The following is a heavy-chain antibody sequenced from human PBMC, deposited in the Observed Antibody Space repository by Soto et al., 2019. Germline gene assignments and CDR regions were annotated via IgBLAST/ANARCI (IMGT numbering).Heavy chain of an antibody. V-gene: IGHV3-74*01. CDR3: ARIKKTGYFDWPYFDY. Sequence: PGGSLRLSCAASGFTFSSYWMHWVRQAPGKGLVWVSRINSDGSSTSYADSVKGRFTISRDNAKNTLYLQMNSLRAEDTAVYYCARIKKTGYFDWPYFDYWGQGTLVTVSS. CDR1: GFTFSSYW. D-gene: IGHD3-9*01. J-gene: IGHJ4*02. CDR2: INSDGSST.